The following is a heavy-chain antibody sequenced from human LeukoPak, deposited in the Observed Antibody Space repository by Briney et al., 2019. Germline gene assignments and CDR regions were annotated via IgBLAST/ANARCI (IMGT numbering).Heavy chain of an antibody. Sequence: GGSLRLSCAASGFTFSSYSMNWVRQAPGKGLEWVSSISSSSSYIYYADSVKGRFTISRDNAKNSLYLQMNSLRAEDTAVYYCARDSGEQWLVPSFYYYYYYMDVWAKGPRSPSP. CDR2: ISSSSSYI. J-gene: IGHJ6*03. V-gene: IGHV3-21*01. CDR3: ARDSGEQWLVPSFYYYYYYMDV. CDR1: GFTFSSYS. D-gene: IGHD6-19*01.